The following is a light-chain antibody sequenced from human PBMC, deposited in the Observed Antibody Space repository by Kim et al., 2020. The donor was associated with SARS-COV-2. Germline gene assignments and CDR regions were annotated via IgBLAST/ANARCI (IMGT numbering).Light chain of an antibody. CDR2: DDR. V-gene: IGLV3-21*03. CDR1: NIGSKS. J-gene: IGLJ2*01. CDR3: QVWDTTSDHVV. Sequence: APGTTARISCGGDNIGSKSVHWYRQEGGQAPVLGVYDDRDRPSGIPERFSGSESGNTATLTISRVEAGDEADYCCQVWDTTSDHVVFGGGTQLTVL.